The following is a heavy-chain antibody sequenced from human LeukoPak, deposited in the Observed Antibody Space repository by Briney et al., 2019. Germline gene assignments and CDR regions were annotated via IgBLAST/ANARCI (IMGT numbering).Heavy chain of an antibody. J-gene: IGHJ5*02. D-gene: IGHD2-15*01. V-gene: IGHV1-24*01. CDR3: ATHIVVMLAARDNWFDP. CDR1: GHTLTELS. CDR2: FDPEDGET. Sequence: ASVKVSCKVSGHTLTELSMHWVRQAPGKGLEWMGGFDPEDGETIYAQKFQGRVTMTEDTSTDRAYMELSSLRSEDTAVYYCATHIVVMLAARDNWFDPWGQGTLVTVSS.